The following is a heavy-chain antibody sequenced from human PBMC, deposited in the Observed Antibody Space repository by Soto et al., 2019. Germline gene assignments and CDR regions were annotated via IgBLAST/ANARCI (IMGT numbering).Heavy chain of an antibody. Sequence: PGKGLEWIGEINHSGSTNYNPSLKSRVTISVDTSKNQFSLKLSSVTAADTAVYYCARVSQGIDIVVVTAAIKMWFDPWGQGTLVTVYS. J-gene: IGHJ5*02. D-gene: IGHD2-2*02. CDR2: INHSGST. CDR3: ARVSQGIDIVVVTAAIKMWFDP. V-gene: IGHV4-34*01.